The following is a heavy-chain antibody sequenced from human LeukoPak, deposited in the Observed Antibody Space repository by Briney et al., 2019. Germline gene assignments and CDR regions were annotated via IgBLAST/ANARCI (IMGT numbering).Heavy chain of an antibody. CDR1: GGSFSGYY. CDR3: ARFPDRFDY. J-gene: IGHJ4*02. V-gene: IGHV4-34*01. D-gene: IGHD1-14*01. CDR2: INHSRST. Sequence: SETLSLTCAVYGGSFSGYYWSWIRQPPGKGLEWIGEINHSRSTNYNPSLNSRLTISVDTSKNQFSLKLSSVTAADTAMYYCARFPDRFDYWGQGTLVTVSS.